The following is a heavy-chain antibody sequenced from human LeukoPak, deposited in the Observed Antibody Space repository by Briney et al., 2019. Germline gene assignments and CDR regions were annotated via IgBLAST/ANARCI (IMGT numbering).Heavy chain of an antibody. Sequence: ASVKVSCKASGGTFSSYAISWVRQAPGQGLEWMGRIIPILGIANYAQKFQGRVTITADKSTSTVYMELSSLRSEDTAVYYCARFSSVSSSWYRFDPWGQGTLVTVSS. CDR2: IIPILGIA. D-gene: IGHD6-13*01. J-gene: IGHJ5*02. V-gene: IGHV1-69*04. CDR1: GGTFSSYA. CDR3: ARFSSVSSSWYRFDP.